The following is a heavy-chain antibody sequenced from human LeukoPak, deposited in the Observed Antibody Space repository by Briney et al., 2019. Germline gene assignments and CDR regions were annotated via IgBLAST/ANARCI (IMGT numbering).Heavy chain of an antibody. CDR1: GFTFSSYE. Sequence: GGSLRLSCAASGFTFSSYEMSWVRQAPGKWLEWGSYISSSGSTIYYSDSVKGRFTISRDNAKNSLYLQMNSLRAEDTAVYYCARGRGYSYGQLFDYWGQGTLVTVSS. V-gene: IGHV3-48*03. CDR2: ISSSGSTI. D-gene: IGHD5-18*01. CDR3: ARGRGYSYGQLFDY. J-gene: IGHJ4*02.